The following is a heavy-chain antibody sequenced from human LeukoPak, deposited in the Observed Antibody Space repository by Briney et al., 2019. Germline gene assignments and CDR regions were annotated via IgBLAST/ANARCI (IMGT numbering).Heavy chain of an antibody. Sequence: HPGGSLRLSCAASGFTFSSYAMSWVRQAPGKGLEWVSAISGSGGSTYYADSVKGRFTISRDNSKNTLYLQMNSLRAEDTAVYYCAKDPVGDDAFDIWGQGTMVTVSS. CDR1: GFTFSSYA. CDR2: ISGSGGST. CDR3: AKDPVGDDAFDI. J-gene: IGHJ3*02. V-gene: IGHV3-23*01. D-gene: IGHD3-16*01.